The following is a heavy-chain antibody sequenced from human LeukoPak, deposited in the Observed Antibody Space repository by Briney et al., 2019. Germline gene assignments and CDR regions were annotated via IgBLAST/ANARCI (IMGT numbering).Heavy chain of an antibody. CDR1: GFTSTSYG. Sequence: PGSSLRLSCAASGFTSTSYGMHWVRQAPGKGLEWVAVIWSDGSKTYYVDSVKGRLTISRDYSKNTLYLQMSSLRAEDTAVYYCARAGASNEFDYWGQGTLVTVSS. CDR3: ARAGASNEFDY. V-gene: IGHV3-33*01. J-gene: IGHJ4*02. CDR2: IWSDGSKT. D-gene: IGHD2-8*01.